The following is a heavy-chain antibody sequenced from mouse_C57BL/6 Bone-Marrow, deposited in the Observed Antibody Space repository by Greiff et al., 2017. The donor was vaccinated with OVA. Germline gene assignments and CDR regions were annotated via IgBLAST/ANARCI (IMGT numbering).Heavy chain of an antibody. CDR2: IYPGSGNT. D-gene: IGHD2-5*01. CDR1: GYSFTSYY. Sequence: VQLQQSGPELVKPGASVKISCKASGYSFTSYYIHWVKQRPGQGLEWIGWIYPGSGNTKYNEKFKGKATLTADTSSSTAYMQLSSLTSEDSAVYYCARPAYYSNYVDYWGQGTTLTVSS. V-gene: IGHV1-66*01. J-gene: IGHJ2*01. CDR3: ARPAYYSNYVDY.